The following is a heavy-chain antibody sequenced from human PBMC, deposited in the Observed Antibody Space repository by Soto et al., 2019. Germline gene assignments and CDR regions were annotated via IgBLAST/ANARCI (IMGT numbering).Heavy chain of an antibody. J-gene: IGHJ4*02. D-gene: IGHD5-12*01. CDR2: IYYSGSA. V-gene: IGHV4-39*01. CDR3: ARPRLGATILSGFDS. CDR1: GGCISGSTYY. Sequence: AETLSLTCTVSGGCISGSTYYWAWIRQPPGKGPEWIGSIYYSGSAYDNPALKSRVTISVDTSKNQFSLKLTSVTAADTAVYFCARPRLGATILSGFDSWGQGRVVTVSS.